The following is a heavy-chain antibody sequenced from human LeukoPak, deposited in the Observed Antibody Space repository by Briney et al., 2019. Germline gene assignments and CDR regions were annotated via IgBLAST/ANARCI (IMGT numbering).Heavy chain of an antibody. V-gene: IGHV4-59*01. J-gene: IGHJ4*02. CDR2: IYYSGST. D-gene: IGHD3-3*01. Sequence: PSETLSLTCTVSGGSISSYYWSWIRQPPGKGLEWIGYIYYSGSTNYNPPLKSRVTISVDTSKNQFSLKLSSVTAADTAVYYCARGEIWSGPSPFDYWGQGTLVTVSS. CDR1: GGSISSYY. CDR3: ARGEIWSGPSPFDY.